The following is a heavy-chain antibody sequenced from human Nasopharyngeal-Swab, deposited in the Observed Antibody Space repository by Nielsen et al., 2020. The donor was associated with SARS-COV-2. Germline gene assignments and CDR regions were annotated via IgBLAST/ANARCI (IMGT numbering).Heavy chain of an antibody. CDR3: ARGRMWHWYFDL. CDR2: INHGGST. J-gene: IGHJ2*01. D-gene: IGHD2-21*01. V-gene: IGHV4-34*01. Sequence: GSLRLSCAVYGGSFSGYYWSWIRQPPGKGLEWIGEINHGGSTNYNPSLKSRVTISVDTSKNQFSLKLSSVTAADTAVYYCARGRMWHWYFDLWGRGTLVTVSS. CDR1: GGSFSGYY.